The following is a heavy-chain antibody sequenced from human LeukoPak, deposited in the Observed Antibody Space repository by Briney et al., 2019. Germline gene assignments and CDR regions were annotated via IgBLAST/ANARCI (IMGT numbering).Heavy chain of an antibody. D-gene: IGHD6-6*01. J-gene: IGHJ4*03. CDR3: ATRSSTLAAARCFDD. Sequence: SSETLSLTCAVHGESFSAYFWSWIRHVPGKGLEWIGEIDHRGSSNYNPPLKSRATISVDTSKNHCSLSLTSVSAADTAVYYCATRSSTLAAARCFDDWGQGTVVTVSS. CDR2: IDHRGSS. V-gene: IGHV4-34*01. CDR1: GESFSAYF.